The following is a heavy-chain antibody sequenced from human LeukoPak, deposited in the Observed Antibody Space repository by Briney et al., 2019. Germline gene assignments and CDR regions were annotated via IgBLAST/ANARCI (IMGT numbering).Heavy chain of an antibody. CDR3: ARDTSSSYGSGSDY. Sequence: GGSLRLSCAASGFTFDDYGMSWVRQAPGKGLEWVSGINWNGGSTGYADSAKGRFTISRDNAKNSLYLQMNSLRAEDTALYYCARDTSSSYGSGSDYWGQGTLVTVSS. D-gene: IGHD3-10*01. CDR2: INWNGGST. CDR1: GFTFDDYG. J-gene: IGHJ4*02. V-gene: IGHV3-20*04.